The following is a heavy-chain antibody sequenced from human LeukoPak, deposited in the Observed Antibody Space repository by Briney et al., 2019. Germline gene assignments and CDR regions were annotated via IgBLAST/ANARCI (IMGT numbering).Heavy chain of an antibody. D-gene: IGHD2-2*01. Sequence: NPSETLSLTCTVSGGSISSYYWSWIRPPPGKGLEWIGYLYYSGSTHYNPSLKSQVTIPVDTSKNQFSLKLSSVTAADTAVYYCARDIHRCSSTSCPGNAFDIWGQGTMVTVSS. CDR1: GGSISSYY. CDR2: LYYSGST. V-gene: IGHV4-59*01. J-gene: IGHJ3*02. CDR3: ARDIHRCSSTSCPGNAFDI.